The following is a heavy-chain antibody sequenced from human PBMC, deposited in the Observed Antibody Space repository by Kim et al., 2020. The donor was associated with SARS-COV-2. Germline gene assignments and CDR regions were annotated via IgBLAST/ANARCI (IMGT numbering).Heavy chain of an antibody. V-gene: IGHV1-24*01. Sequence: IYAQKFQGRVTMTEDTSTDTAYMELSSLRSEDTAVYYCATDLSIAARFIYWGQGTLVTVSS. CDR3: ATDLSIAARFIY. D-gene: IGHD6-6*01. J-gene: IGHJ4*02.